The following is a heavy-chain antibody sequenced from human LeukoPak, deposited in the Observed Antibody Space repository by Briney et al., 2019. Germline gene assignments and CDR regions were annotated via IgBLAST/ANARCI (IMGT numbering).Heavy chain of an antibody. CDR2: ISYDGSNK. CDR3: ARDLSTGWLQLIGFFDY. D-gene: IGHD5-24*01. J-gene: IGHJ4*02. CDR1: GFTFSTYA. V-gene: IGHV3-30*04. Sequence: SGGSLRLSCAASGFTFSTYAMHWVRQAPGKGLEWVAFISYDGSNKYYADSVKGRFTISRDNSKNTLYLQMNSLGAEDTAVYYCARDLSTGWLQLIGFFDYWGQGTLVTVSS.